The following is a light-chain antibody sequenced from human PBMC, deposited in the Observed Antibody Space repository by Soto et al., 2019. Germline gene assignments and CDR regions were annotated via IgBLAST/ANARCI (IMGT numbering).Light chain of an antibody. J-gene: IGLJ1*01. CDR2: EVS. CDR1: SSDVGGSKY. Sequence: QSALTQPPSASGSPGQSVTISCTGTSSDVGGSKYVSWYQQHPGKAPKLIIYEVSERPSGVPDRFSGSKSGNTASLTVSGLQAVDEAHYYCNSYAGTSNVFGTGTKLTVL. CDR3: NSYAGTSNV. V-gene: IGLV2-8*01.